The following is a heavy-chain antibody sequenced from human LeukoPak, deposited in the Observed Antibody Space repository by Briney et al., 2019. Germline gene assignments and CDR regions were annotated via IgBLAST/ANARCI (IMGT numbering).Heavy chain of an antibody. CDR3: TRESAGGSSEFDY. CDR2: IYHSGST. CDR1: GGSISSGGYY. D-gene: IGHD1-26*01. J-gene: IGHJ4*02. Sequence: SETLSLTCTVSGGSISSGGYYWTWIRQPPGKGLEWIGYIYHSGSTYYNPSLKSRVTISVDRSKNQFSLNLSSVTAADTAMYYCTRESAGGSSEFDYWGQGTLVTVSS. V-gene: IGHV4-30-2*01.